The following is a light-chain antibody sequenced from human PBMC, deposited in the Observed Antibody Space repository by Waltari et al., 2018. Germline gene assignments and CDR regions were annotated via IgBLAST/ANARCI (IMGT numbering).Light chain of an antibody. CDR1: NSDVGKYNY. CDR3: CSYAGSSTYV. CDR2: DVN. Sequence: HSALTQPASVSGSPGQSITISCTGTNSDVGKYNYVSWYQPHPGKAPKLMIYDVNKWPSGVSTRFAGSKSGNTASLIISGLQADDEADYFCCSYAGSSTYVYGTGTKVTVL. V-gene: IGLV2-23*02. J-gene: IGLJ1*01.